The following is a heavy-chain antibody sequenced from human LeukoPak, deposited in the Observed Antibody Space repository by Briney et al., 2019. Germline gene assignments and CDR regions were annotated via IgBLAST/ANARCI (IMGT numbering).Heavy chain of an antibody. Sequence: SETLSLTCTVSGGSISSYYWSWIRRPPGKGLEWIGYIYYSGSTNYNPSLKSRVTISVDTSKNQFSLKLSSVTAADTAVYYCARAVAVAGAQGAFDIWGQGTMVTVSS. J-gene: IGHJ3*02. CDR1: GGSISSYY. V-gene: IGHV4-59*01. CDR3: ARAVAVAGAQGAFDI. D-gene: IGHD6-19*01. CDR2: IYYSGST.